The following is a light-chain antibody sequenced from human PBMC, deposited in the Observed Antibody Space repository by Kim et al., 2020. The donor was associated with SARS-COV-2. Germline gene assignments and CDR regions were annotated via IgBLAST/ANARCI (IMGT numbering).Light chain of an antibody. V-gene: IGLV2-14*03. J-gene: IGLJ3*02. CDR1: DSAVGGYNS. CDR3: SSYTSSDTWV. Sequence: GQSLTISCTGTDSAVGGYNSDAWYQHRPGTAPQLIIYDVSGRPSGVSDRFSGYKSGDTASLIVCGLQAEEEADYHCSSYTSSDTWVFGGGTKVTVL. CDR2: DVS.